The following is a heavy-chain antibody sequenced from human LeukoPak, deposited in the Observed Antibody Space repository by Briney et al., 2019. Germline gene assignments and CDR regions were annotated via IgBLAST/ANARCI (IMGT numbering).Heavy chain of an antibody. Sequence: ASVKVSCKASGYTFTSYDINWVRQATGQGLEWMGWMNPNSGNTGYAQKFQGRVTVTWDTSIRAVYMELSSLTSDDTAVYYCARIRSSGYHYFDYWGQGTLVTVSS. V-gene: IGHV1-8*02. D-gene: IGHD3-9*01. J-gene: IGHJ4*02. CDR3: ARIRSSGYHYFDY. CDR1: GYTFTSYD. CDR2: MNPNSGNT.